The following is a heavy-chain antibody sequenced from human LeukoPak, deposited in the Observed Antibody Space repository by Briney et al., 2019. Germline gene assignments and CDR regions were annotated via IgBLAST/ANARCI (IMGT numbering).Heavy chain of an antibody. CDR3: ARDRLGNFDY. CDR2: IHYSGST. CDR1: GGSISSYY. Sequence: SETLSLTCTVSGGSISSYYWSWIRQPPGKGLEWIGCIHYSGSTNYNPSLKSRVTISVDTSKNQFSLKLSSVTAADTAVYYCARDRLGNFDYWGQGTLVTVSS. V-gene: IGHV4-59*01. J-gene: IGHJ4*02. D-gene: IGHD7-27*01.